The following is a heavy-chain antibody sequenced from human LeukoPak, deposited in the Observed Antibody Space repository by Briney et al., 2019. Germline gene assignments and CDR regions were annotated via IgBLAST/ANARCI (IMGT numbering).Heavy chain of an antibody. J-gene: IGHJ4*02. CDR2: INPNSGGT. CDR1: GYTFTGYY. CDR3: ARDDTSWDYFDY. D-gene: IGHD2-2*01. Sequence: GASVKVSCKASGYTFTGYYMHWVRQAPGQGLEGMGWINPNSGGTNYAQKFQGRVTMTRDTSISTAYMELSRLRSDDTAVYYCARDDTSWDYFDYWGQGTLVTVSS. V-gene: IGHV1-2*02.